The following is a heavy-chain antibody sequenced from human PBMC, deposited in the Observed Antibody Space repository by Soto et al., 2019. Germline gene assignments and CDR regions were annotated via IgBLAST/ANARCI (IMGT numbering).Heavy chain of an antibody. V-gene: IGHV3-23*01. CDR3: AKPYYDFWSGYKAPSGWFDP. D-gene: IGHD3-3*01. CDR2: ISGSGGST. CDR1: GCTFSNYG. J-gene: IGHJ5*02. Sequence: VGSLRLCCAASGCTFSNYGVSWVRQAPGKGLEWVSAISGSGGSTCYADSVKGRFTISRDNSKNTLYLQMNSLRAEDTAVYYCAKPYYDFWSGYKAPSGWFDPWGQGTLVTVS.